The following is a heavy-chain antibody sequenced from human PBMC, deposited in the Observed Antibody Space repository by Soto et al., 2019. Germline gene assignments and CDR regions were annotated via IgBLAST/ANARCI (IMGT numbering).Heavy chain of an antibody. V-gene: IGHV5-51*01. CDR3: ARSPSNPIVVVPAGYMDV. J-gene: IGHJ6*03. Sequence: PGESLKISCKGSGYSFTSYWIGWVRQMPGKGLEWMGIIYPGGSDTRYSPSLQGQVTISADKSISTAYLQWSSLKASDTAMYYCARSPSNPIVVVPAGYMDVWGKGTTVTVSS. CDR2: IYPGGSDT. D-gene: IGHD2-2*01. CDR1: GYSFTSYW.